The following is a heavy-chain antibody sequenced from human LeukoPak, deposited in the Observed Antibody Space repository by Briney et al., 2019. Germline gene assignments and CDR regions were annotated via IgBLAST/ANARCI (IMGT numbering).Heavy chain of an antibody. CDR1: GGSISSGGYY. D-gene: IGHD2-2*01. CDR3: AEDRVVVPAATNYMDG. J-gene: IGHJ6*03. CDR2: IYYSGST. Sequence: SETLSLTCTVSGGSISSGGYYWSWIRQHPGKGLEWIGYIYYSGSTYYNPSLKSRVTISVDTSKNQFSLKLSSVTAADTAVYYWAEDRVVVPAATNYMDGWGKGTTVTVSS. V-gene: IGHV4-31*03.